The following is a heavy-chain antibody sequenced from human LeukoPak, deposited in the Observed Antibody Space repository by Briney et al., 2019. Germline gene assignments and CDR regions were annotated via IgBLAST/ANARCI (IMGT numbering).Heavy chain of an antibody. Sequence: GGSLRLSCAASGFTFSGSAMHWVRQASGKGLEWVGRIRSKANSCATAYAASVKGRFTISRDDSKNTAYLQMDSLKTEDTAVYYCTRHLDYVGYYYYYMDVWGKGTTVTVSS. CDR3: TRHLDYVGYYYYYMDV. J-gene: IGHJ6*03. V-gene: IGHV3-73*01. CDR2: IRSKANSCAT. CDR1: GFTFSGSA. D-gene: IGHD4-17*01.